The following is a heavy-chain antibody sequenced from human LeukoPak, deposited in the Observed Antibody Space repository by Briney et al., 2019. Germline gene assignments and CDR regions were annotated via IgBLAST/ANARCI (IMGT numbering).Heavy chain of an antibody. CDR1: GFTFTTYS. CDR2: ISSGSSAI. CDR3: ARVPKVQEVMITNWGALDI. J-gene: IGHJ3*02. D-gene: IGHD3-16*01. Sequence: RSGGSLRLSCEASGFTFTTYSMTWVRQAPGKGLEWVSIISSGSSAIFSADALKGRFTISRDDAKNLLYLDMNSLRAEDTALYYCARVPKVQEVMITNWGALDIWGQGTMVTVSS. V-gene: IGHV3-21*04.